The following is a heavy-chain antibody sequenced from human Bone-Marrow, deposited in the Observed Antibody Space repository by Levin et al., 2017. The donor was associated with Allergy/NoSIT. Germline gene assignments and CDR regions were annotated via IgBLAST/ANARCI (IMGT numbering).Heavy chain of an antibody. CDR1: GGSISSGGYY. CDR2: IYYSGST. Sequence: LRLSCTVSGGSISSGGYYWSWIRQHPGKGLEWIGYIYYSGSTYYNPSLKSRVTISVDTSKNQFSLKLSSVTAADTAVYYCAREPAYCSGGSCYYFDYWGQGTLVTVSS. CDR3: AREPAYCSGGSCYYFDY. V-gene: IGHV4-31*03. J-gene: IGHJ4*02. D-gene: IGHD2-15*01.